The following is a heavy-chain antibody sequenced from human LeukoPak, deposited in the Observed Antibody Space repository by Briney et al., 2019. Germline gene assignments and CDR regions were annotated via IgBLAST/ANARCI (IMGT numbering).Heavy chain of an antibody. D-gene: IGHD3-10*01. V-gene: IGHV3-48*04. CDR1: GFTFSSYT. CDR3: AKDFPSYYGSRTFDY. CDR2: ISGGGTTI. Sequence: GGSLRLSCAASGFTFSSYTMNWVRQAPGKGLEWVSYISGGGTTIHYADSVKGRFTLSRDNAKNTLFLQMNSLRAEDTAVYYCAKDFPSYYGSRTFDYWGQGTLVTVSS. J-gene: IGHJ4*02.